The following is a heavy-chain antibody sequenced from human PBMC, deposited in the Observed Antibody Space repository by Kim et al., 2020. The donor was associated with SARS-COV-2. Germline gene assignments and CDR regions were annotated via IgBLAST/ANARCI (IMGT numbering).Heavy chain of an antibody. D-gene: IGHD3-10*01. CDR2: MNPNSGNT. CDR1: GYTFTSYD. V-gene: IGHV1-8*01. CDR3: ARGDRAMVRGVITRYYYYYGMDV. Sequence: ASVKVSCKASGYTFTSYDINWVRQATGQGLEWMGWMNPNSGNTGYAQKFQGRVTMTRNTSISTAYMELSSLRSEDTAVYYCARGDRAMVRGVITRYYYYYGMDVWGQGTTVTVSS. J-gene: IGHJ6*02.